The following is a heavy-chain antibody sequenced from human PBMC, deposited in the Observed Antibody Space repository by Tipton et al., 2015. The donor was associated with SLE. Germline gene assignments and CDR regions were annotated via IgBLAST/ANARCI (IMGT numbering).Heavy chain of an antibody. CDR1: GFTFSAYE. CDR3: AREDFGEAFDI. D-gene: IGHD2/OR15-2a*01. V-gene: IGHV3-48*03. Sequence: SLRLSCAASGFTFSAYEMNWVRQAPGKGLEWVSYISSSGSTVYYADSVKGRFTISRDNAKNSLYLQMSSLRAEDTAVYYCAREDFGEAFDIWGQWTMVTVSS. CDR2: ISSSGSTV. J-gene: IGHJ3*02.